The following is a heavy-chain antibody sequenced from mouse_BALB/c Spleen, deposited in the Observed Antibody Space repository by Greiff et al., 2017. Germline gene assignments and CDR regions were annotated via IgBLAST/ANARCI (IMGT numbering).Heavy chain of an antibody. CDR3: AIYYYGSTWFAY. CDR1: GFNIKDTY. J-gene: IGHJ3*01. CDR2: IDPANGNT. D-gene: IGHD1-1*01. V-gene: IGHV14-3*02. Sequence: VQLQQSGAELVKPGASVKLSCTASGFNIKDTYMHWVKQRPEQGLEWIGRIDPANGNTKYDPKFQGKATITADTSSNTAYLQLSSLTSEDTAVYYCAIYYYGSTWFAYWGQGTLGTVSA.